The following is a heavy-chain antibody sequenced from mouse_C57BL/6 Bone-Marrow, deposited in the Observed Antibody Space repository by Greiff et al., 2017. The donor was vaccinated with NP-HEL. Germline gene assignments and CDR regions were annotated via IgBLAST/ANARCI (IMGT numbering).Heavy chain of an antibody. D-gene: IGHD2-14*01. J-gene: IGHJ1*03. CDR3: ARSLCTMGTTRDIEV. CDR1: GYTFTSYW. Sequence: QVQLQQPGTELVKPGASVKLSCKASGYTFTSYWMHWVKQRPGQGLEWIGNINPSNGGTNYNEKFKSKATLTVDKSSSTAYIQLSSLTSEDSAVYYCARSLCTMGTTRDIEVWGTETTVTVSS. CDR2: INPSNGGT. V-gene: IGHV1-53*01.